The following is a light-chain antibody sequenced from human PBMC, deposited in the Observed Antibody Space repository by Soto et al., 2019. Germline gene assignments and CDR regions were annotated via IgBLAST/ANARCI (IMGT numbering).Light chain of an antibody. CDR3: CSYPAGNSPYV. J-gene: IGLJ1*01. Sequence: QAVVTQPPSASGSPGQSVTISCTGTSSDVGNYNYVSWYQQHPGKAPKLLIYEVTKRPSGVPDRFSGSKSGNTASLTVSGLQAEDEGDYHCCSYPAGNSPYVFGTGTQLTVL. CDR2: EVT. CDR1: SSDVGNYNY. V-gene: IGLV2-8*01.